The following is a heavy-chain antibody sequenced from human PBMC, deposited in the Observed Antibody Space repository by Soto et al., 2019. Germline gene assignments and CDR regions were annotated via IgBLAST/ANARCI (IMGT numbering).Heavy chain of an antibody. V-gene: IGHV3-74*01. J-gene: IGHJ4*02. CDR3: ATVFEH. CDR1: GITFSGFW. CDR2: VDSAGSGT. Sequence: VPLVESGGGSVQPGGSLRLSCVASGITFSGFWMHWVRQVPGKGLVWVARVDSAGSGTSYADSVKGRFTISRDNAKNTLSLQMDSLRVEATDVYYCATVFEHWGQGIPVTVSS.